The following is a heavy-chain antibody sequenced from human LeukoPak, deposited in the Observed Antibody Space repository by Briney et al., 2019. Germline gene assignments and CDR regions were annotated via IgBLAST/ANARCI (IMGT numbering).Heavy chain of an antibody. D-gene: IGHD3-3*01. CDR3: VRGWGGYYAIDY. CDR2: IKTDGSST. V-gene: IGHV3-74*01. Sequence: PGGSLRLSCAASRFTLGSYWMHWVRQAPGKGLVWVSRIKTDGSSTNYADSVKGRFTISRDNVKNTVYLQMDSLRAEDTAVYYWVRGWGGYYAIDYWGQGTLVSVSS. J-gene: IGHJ4*02. CDR1: RFTLGSYW.